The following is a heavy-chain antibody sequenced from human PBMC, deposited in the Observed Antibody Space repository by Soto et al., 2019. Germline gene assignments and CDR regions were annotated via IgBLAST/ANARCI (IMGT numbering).Heavy chain of an antibody. J-gene: IGHJ4*02. V-gene: IGHV1-69*01. CDR3: ARGRDQPPVGLYFDS. CDR1: GGAFNNYI. Sequence: QVQLVQSGAEVKKPGSSVKVSCKASGGAFNNYIFDWVRQAPGQGLEWMGGIIPKFGTPKYAQTFQDRITISADVSTGTAYMELTSLRFDDTAIYYCARGRDQPPVGLYFDSWGEGTRVTVSS. D-gene: IGHD1-26*01. CDR2: IIPKFGTP.